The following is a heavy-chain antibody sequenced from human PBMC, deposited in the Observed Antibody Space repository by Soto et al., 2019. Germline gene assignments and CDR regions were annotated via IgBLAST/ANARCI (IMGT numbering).Heavy chain of an antibody. V-gene: IGHV1-69*06. Sequence: SVKVSCKASGGTFSSYAISWVRQAPGQGLEWMGGIIPIFGTANYAQKFQGRVTITADKSTSTAYMELSSLRSEDTAVYYCARDGYSYGYPYFDYWGQGTLVTVSS. D-gene: IGHD5-18*01. CDR1: GGTFSSYA. CDR2: IIPIFGTA. J-gene: IGHJ4*02. CDR3: ARDGYSYGYPYFDY.